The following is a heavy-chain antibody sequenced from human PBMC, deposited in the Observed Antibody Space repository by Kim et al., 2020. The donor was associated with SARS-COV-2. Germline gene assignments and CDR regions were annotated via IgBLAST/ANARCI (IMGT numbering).Heavy chain of an antibody. CDR3: TKGAAFDY. V-gene: IGHV3-23*01. CDR2: FLDGGGGT. Sequence: GGSLRLSCVASGFSFSTYDMSWGRQAPGKGLEWVSTFLDGGGGTYYADSVKGRFTLSRDNSKNTLYLQMNSLRVEDTAVYYCTKGAAFDYWGQGTLVTVSS. J-gene: IGHJ4*02. CDR1: GFSFSTYD.